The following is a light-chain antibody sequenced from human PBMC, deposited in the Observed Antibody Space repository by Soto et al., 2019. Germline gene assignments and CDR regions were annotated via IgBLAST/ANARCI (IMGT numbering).Light chain of an antibody. CDR3: CSYAGSSTHVI. Sequence: QSALTQPASVSGSPGQSITISCTRTSSDVGNYNLVSWYQQHPGKAPKLMIYEGSKRPSGVSNRFSGSKSGNTASLTISGLQGEDEADYYCCSYAGSSTHVIFGGGTKLTVL. V-gene: IGLV2-23*01. CDR1: SSDVGNYNL. CDR2: EGS. J-gene: IGLJ2*01.